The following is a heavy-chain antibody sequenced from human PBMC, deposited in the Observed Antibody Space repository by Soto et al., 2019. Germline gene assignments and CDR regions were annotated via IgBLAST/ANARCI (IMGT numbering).Heavy chain of an antibody. CDR1: GFTFSDHY. CDR3: VRSRDNYTLLDY. CDR2: SSNSGSFT. V-gene: IGHV3-11*06. J-gene: IGHJ4*02. Sequence: GGSLRLSCAASGFTFSDHYMSWIRQAPGKGLEWIGYSSNSGSFTRYADSVKGRFSISRDNAKNSLYLQINSLRGDDTAIYYCVRSRDNYTLLDYSGQGTPVTVSS. D-gene: IGHD1-1*01.